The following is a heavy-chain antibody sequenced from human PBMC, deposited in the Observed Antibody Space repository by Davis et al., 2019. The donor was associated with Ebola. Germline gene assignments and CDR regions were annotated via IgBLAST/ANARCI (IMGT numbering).Heavy chain of an antibody. V-gene: IGHV4-39*01. D-gene: IGHD4-17*01. CDR1: GGSISSSSYY. Sequence: SETLSLTCTVSGGSISSSSYYWGWIRQPPGKGLEWIGSIYYSGSTYYNPSLKSRVTISVDTSKNQFSLKLSSVTAADTAVYYCAITGDYTFDYWGQGRLVTVSS. CDR2: IYYSGST. J-gene: IGHJ4*02. CDR3: AITGDYTFDY.